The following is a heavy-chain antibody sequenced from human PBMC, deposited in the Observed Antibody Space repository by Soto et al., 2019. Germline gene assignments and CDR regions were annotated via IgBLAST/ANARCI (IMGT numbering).Heavy chain of an antibody. Sequence: VASVKVSCKVSGYTLSELSMHWVRQAPGKGLEWMGGFDPEDGTANYAQKFQGRVTITADESTSTAYMELSSLRSEDTAVYYCASSPYDILTGYYSGAFDIWGQGTMVTVSS. V-gene: IGHV1-24*01. D-gene: IGHD3-9*01. CDR2: FDPEDGTA. CDR3: ASSPYDILTGYYSGAFDI. CDR1: GYTLSELS. J-gene: IGHJ3*02.